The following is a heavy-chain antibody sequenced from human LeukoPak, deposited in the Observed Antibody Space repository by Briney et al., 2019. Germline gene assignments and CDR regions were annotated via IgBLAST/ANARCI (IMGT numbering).Heavy chain of an antibody. D-gene: IGHD2-2*01. V-gene: IGHV3-33*01. CDR3: ARELPALDAFDI. CDR1: GFTLSSYG. Sequence: GGSLRLSCAASGFTLSSYGMHWVRQAPGKGLEWVAVIWYDGSNKYYADSVKGRFTISRDNSKNTLYLQMNSLRAEDTAVYYCARELPALDAFDIWGQGTMVTVSS. CDR2: IWYDGSNK. J-gene: IGHJ3*02.